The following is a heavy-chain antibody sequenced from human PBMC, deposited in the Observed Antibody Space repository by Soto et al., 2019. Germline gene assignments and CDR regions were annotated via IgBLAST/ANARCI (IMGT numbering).Heavy chain of an antibody. J-gene: IGHJ4*02. CDR2: ISGSGDGT. D-gene: IGHD3-22*01. V-gene: IGHV3-23*01. CDR1: GFTFNTYS. CDR3: VKDLLPPARVY. Sequence: PGGSLRLSCAASGFTFNTYSMTWVRQAPGKGLEWVSGISGSGDGTYYADSVKGRFTISRDNSRNTLYLHLNSLRVEDTAVYYCVKDLLPPARVYWGPGTLLTVSS.